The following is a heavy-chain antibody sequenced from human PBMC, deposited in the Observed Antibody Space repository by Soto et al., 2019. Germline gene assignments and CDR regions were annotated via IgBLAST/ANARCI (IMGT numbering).Heavy chain of an antibody. CDR2: ISSGGSTT. J-gene: IGHJ4*02. Sequence: GGSLRLSCAASGFTFSTYSMNWVRQAPGKGLEWVSYISSGGSTTYYTDSVKGRFTISRDNAKNSLYLQINSLRAEDTAVYYCGRLYCTGGACPSDYWGQGTLVTVSS. V-gene: IGHV3-48*01. CDR1: GFTFSTYS. CDR3: GRLYCTGGACPSDY. D-gene: IGHD2-8*02.